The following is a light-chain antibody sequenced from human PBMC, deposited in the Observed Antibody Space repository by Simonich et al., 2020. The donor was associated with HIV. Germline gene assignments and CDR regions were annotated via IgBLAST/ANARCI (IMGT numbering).Light chain of an antibody. J-gene: IGKJ2*01. CDR3: QQSYSTPYT. V-gene: IGKV1-12*01. CDR2: AAS. CDR1: QAIITW. Sequence: DIQMTQSPSSVSASVGDRVTITCRASQAIITWLAWYQQKPGKAPKLLMSAASSLQSGVPSRFSGSGSGTNFTLTISSLQPEDFAIYYCQQSYSTPYTFGQGTKLEIK.